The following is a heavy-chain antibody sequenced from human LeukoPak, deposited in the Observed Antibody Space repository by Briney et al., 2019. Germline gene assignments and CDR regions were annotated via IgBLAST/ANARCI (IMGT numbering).Heavy chain of an antibody. V-gene: IGHV3-49*04. J-gene: IGHJ4*02. CDR2: IRSKAYGGTT. CDR3: TMGTTFDY. CDR1: GFTFGDSA. D-gene: IGHD1-26*01. Sequence: GGSLRLSRTASGFTFGDSAMTGVRQAPGKGLEWVGFIRSKAYGGTTDYAASVKGRFTISRDDSKSFVYLQMNSLKTEDTAVYYCTMGTTFDYWGQGTLVTVSS.